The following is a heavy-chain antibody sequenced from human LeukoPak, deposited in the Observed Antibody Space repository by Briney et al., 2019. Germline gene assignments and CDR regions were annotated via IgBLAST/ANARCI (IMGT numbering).Heavy chain of an antibody. J-gene: IGHJ4*02. Sequence: GGSLRLSRAASGFIFSNYAMSWVRQAPGKGLEWVSAIVGSGGSTYYADSVKGRFTISRDNSKNTLYLQMNSLRAEDTAIFYCAKDGGYDFWSGYGELDYWGQGTLVTVSS. V-gene: IGHV3-23*01. CDR1: GFIFSNYA. D-gene: IGHD3/OR15-3a*01. CDR2: IVGSGGST. CDR3: AKDGGYDFWSGYGELDY.